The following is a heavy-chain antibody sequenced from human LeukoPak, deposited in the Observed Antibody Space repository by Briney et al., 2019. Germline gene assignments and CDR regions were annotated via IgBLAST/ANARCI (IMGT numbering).Heavy chain of an antibody. Sequence: GGSLRLSCVGSGFTFSNYAMSWVRQAPGKGLDWVSVISGSAHKIRYADSVRGRFTISRDNSENAVYLQMNNLRGEDTAIYYCAGRITGYSSGYVFWGQGTLVTVSS. D-gene: IGHD5-18*01. V-gene: IGHV3-23*01. CDR1: GFTFSNYA. CDR2: ISGSAHKI. CDR3: AGRITGYSSGYVF. J-gene: IGHJ4*02.